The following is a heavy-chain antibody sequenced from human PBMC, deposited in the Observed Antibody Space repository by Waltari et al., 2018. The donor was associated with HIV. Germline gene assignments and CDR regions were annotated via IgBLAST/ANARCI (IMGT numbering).Heavy chain of an antibody. V-gene: IGHV3-23*01. CDR2: ISGSGGST. CDR1: GLTFSSYA. J-gene: IGHJ6*02. CDR3: ARSTSYDYYYGMDV. D-gene: IGHD2-2*01. Sequence: EVQLLESGGGLVQPGGSLRLSCEASGLTFSSYAMSWVRQDPGKGLEWVSAISGSGGSTYYADSGQGRFTISRDNSKNTLYLQMNSLRAEDTAVYYCARSTSYDYYYGMDVWGQGTTVTVSS.